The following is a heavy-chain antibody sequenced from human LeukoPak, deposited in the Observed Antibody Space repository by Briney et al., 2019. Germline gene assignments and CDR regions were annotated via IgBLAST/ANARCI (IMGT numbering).Heavy chain of an antibody. CDR1: GGSISSYY. J-gene: IGHJ5*01. D-gene: IGHD3-22*01. CDR3: ARDLTYYDSGGFDS. CDR2: IYYSGST. Sequence: SETLSLTCTVSGGSISSYYWSWIRQPPGKGLEWIGYIYYSGSTNYNPSLKSRVTISVDTSKNQFSLKLRFVTAADTAVYYCARDLTYYDSGGFDSWGQGTLVTVSS. V-gene: IGHV4-59*01.